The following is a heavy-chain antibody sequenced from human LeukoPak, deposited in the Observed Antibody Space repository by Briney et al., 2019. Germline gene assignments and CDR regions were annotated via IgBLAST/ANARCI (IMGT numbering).Heavy chain of an antibody. J-gene: IGHJ3*02. D-gene: IGHD3-9*01. CDR2: IYTSGST. Sequence: SETLFLTCTVSGGSISSYYWSWIRQPAGKGLEWIGRIYTSGSTNYNPSLKSRVTMSVDMSKNQFSLKLSSVTAADTAVYYCARVAVHYDILTGYYPVSGALDIWGQGTMVTVSS. V-gene: IGHV4-4*07. CDR3: ARVAVHYDILTGYYPVSGALDI. CDR1: GGSISSYY.